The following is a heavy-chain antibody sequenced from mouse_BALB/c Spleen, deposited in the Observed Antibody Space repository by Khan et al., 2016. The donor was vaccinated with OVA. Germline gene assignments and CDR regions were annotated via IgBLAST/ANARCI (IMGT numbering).Heavy chain of an antibody. J-gene: IGHJ3*01. Sequence: QIQLVQSGPELKKPGETVKISCKASGYTFTNYGINWVKQAPGKGLKWMGWINTNTGEPTYAEEFKGRFAFSLETSASTAYLQLNNLKNEDTATSFCARGNYYGNNSRFAYWGQGTLVTVSA. CDR1: GYTFTNYG. D-gene: IGHD1-1*01. CDR2: INTNTGEP. V-gene: IGHV9-3*02. CDR3: ARGNYYGNNSRFAY.